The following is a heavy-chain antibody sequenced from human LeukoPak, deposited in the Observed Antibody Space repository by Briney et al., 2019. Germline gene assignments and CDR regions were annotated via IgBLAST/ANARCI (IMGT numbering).Heavy chain of an antibody. V-gene: IGHV3-53*04. CDR3: ARDQSSGGVDY. CDR1: GFTVSSNH. CDR2: IYSGGST. J-gene: IGHJ4*02. Sequence: GGSLRLSCAASGFTVSSNHMNWVRQAPGKGLEWVSVIYSGGSTYYADSVKGRFTISRHNSKNTLYLQLNSLRAEDTAVYYCARDQSSGGVDYWGQGTLVTVSS. D-gene: IGHD3-10*01.